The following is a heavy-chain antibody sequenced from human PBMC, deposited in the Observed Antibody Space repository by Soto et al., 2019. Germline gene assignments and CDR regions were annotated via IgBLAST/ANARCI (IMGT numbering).Heavy chain of an antibody. CDR2: IHYTGST. Sequence: TNSLTCTVSGGSLRLSSYYWGWISQPPGKGLEWIGSIHYTGSTYYNPSLKSRLTISVDTSKNQFSLKLSSVTAADSAVYYCARKFNIAVAGYWGQGTLVTVSS. CDR3: ARKFNIAVAGY. V-gene: IGHV4-39*01. J-gene: IGHJ4*02. D-gene: IGHD6-19*01. CDR1: GGSLRLSSYY.